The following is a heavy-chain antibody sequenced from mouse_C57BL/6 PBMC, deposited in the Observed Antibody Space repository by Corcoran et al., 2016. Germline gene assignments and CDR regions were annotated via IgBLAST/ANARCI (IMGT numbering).Heavy chain of an antibody. D-gene: IGHD1-1*01. V-gene: IGHV9-3*01. Sequence: QIKLVQSGPELQKPGETVKISCKASGYTFTTYGMSWVKQAPGKGLKWMGWINTYSGVPTYADDFKGRFAFSLETSASTAYLQINNLKNEDTATYVCARGYYGSSYYAMDYWGQGTSVTVSS. CDR1: GYTFTTYG. CDR2: INTYSGVP. J-gene: IGHJ4*01. CDR3: ARGYYGSSYYAMDY.